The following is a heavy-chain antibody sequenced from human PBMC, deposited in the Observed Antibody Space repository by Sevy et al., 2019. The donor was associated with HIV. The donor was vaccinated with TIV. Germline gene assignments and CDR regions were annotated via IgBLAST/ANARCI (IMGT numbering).Heavy chain of an antibody. CDR1: GFTFSSYG. CDR3: AKDTDSYGYPYYFDY. CDR2: ISYEGSNK. D-gene: IGHD5-18*01. Sequence: GGSLRLSCAASGFTFSSYGMHWVRQAPGKGLEWVAVISYEGSNKYYADSVKGRFTISRDNSKNTLYLQMNSLRAEDTAAYYCAKDTDSYGYPYYFDYWAQGTLVTVSS. V-gene: IGHV3-30*18. J-gene: IGHJ4*02.